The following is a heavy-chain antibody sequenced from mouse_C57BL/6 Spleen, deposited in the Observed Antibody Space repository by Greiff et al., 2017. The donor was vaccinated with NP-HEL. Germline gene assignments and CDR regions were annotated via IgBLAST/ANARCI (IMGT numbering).Heavy chain of an antibody. D-gene: IGHD3-3*01. Sequence: VQLQQPGAELVRPGSSVKLSCKASGYTFTSYWMHWVKQRPIQGLEWIGNIDPSDSETHYNQKFKDKATLTVDKSSSTAYMQLSSLTSEDSAVYYCARARGYGYFDVWGTGTTVTVSS. CDR3: ARARGYGYFDV. V-gene: IGHV1-52*01. CDR2: IDPSDSET. CDR1: GYTFTSYW. J-gene: IGHJ1*03.